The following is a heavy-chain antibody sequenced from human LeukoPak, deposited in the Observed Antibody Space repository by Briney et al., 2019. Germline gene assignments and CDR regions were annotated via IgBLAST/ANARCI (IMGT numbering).Heavy chain of an antibody. V-gene: IGHV4-4*07. Sequence: SETLSLTCAVYGGSFSGYYWSWIRQPAGKGLEWIGRIYTSGSTNYNPSLKSRVTMSVDTSKNQFSLKLSSVTAADTAVYYCARDWFFHTPGYEVAAAAWGQGTLVTVSS. J-gene: IGHJ5*02. D-gene: IGHD6-13*01. CDR1: GGSFSGYY. CDR3: ARDWFFHTPGYEVAAAA. CDR2: IYTSGST.